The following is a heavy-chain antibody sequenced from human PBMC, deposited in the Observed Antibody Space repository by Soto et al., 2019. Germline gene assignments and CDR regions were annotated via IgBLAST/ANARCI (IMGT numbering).Heavy chain of an antibody. CDR3: TRDLDTRGSAPISEY. CDR2: IDRGGSDR. Sequence: EVLLVESGGGLVQPGGSLRLSCAGSGFTFGSDWMSWVRQAPGKGLEWVANIDRGGSDRYYVDSVKGRFTISRDNAKSSLYLQMNSLRAEDTAVYYCTRDLDTRGSAPISEYWGQGTLVTVSS. J-gene: IGHJ4*02. D-gene: IGHD3-22*01. CDR1: GFTFGSDW. V-gene: IGHV3-7*03.